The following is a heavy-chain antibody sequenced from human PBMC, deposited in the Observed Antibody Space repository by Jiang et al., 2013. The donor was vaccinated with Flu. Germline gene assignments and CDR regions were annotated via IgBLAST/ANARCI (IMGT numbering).Heavy chain of an antibody. CDR2: IYYSGST. D-gene: IGHD2-8*02. CDR1: GGSISSSSYY. V-gene: IGHV4-39*01. Sequence: PGLVKPSETLSLTCTVSGGSISSSSYYWGWIRQPPGKGLEWIGSIYYSGSTYYNPSLKSRVTISVDTSKNQFSLKLSSVTAADTAVYYCARQHHTENWFDPWGQGTLVTVSS. CDR3: ARQHHTENWFDP. J-gene: IGHJ5*02.